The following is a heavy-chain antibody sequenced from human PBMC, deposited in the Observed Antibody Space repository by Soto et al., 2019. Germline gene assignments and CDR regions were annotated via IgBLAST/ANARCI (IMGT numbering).Heavy chain of an antibody. CDR3: VTDEVPQ. Sequence: EAQVVESGGGLVKPGGSSRLSCAASGFRLSDAWVHWVRQAPGKGLQWVGRIKRDADGGTTDYAAPVKGRFIISRDDSKNTLFLHMNSLISDDTGVYYCVTDEVPQWGQGTLVTVS. J-gene: IGHJ4*02. CDR1: GFRLSDAW. CDR2: IKRDADGGTT. V-gene: IGHV3-15*07.